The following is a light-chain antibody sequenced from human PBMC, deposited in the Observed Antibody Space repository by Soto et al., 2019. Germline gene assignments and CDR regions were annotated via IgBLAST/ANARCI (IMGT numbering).Light chain of an antibody. J-gene: IGLJ2*01. CDR2: EDN. Sequence: NFMLTQPHSVSESPGKTVTISCTRSSGSIASNYVQWYQQRPGSAPTTVIYEDNQRPSGVPDRFSGSIDSSSNSASLTISGLKTEDEADYYCQPYDSSNYGVVFGGGTKLTVL. CDR3: QPYDSSNYGVV. V-gene: IGLV6-57*04. CDR1: SGSIASNY.